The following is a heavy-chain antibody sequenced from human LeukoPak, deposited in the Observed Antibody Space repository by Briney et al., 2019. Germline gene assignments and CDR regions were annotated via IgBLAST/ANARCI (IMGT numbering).Heavy chain of an antibody. J-gene: IGHJ4*02. CDR2: INPAGSET. CDR1: GFSFSAYW. Sequence: GGSLRLSCAASGFSFSAYWMTWVRQAPGTGPEWVANINPAGSETYYVDTVKGRFSISRDNAKNLVYLQMSSLRAEDTAVYHCARFGYVAAVDVWGQGTPVTVSS. CDR3: ARFGYVAAVDV. V-gene: IGHV3-7*01. D-gene: IGHD2-15*01.